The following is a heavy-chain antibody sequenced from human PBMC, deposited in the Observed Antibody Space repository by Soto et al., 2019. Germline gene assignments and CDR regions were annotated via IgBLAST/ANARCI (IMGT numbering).Heavy chain of an antibody. J-gene: IGHJ6*02. Sequence: LRLSCSASGFTFSSYAMHWVRQAPGKGLEYVSAISSNGGSTYYADSVKGRFTISRDNSKNTLYLQMSSLRAEDTAVYYCVKLGYCSGGSCHTPEYYYGMDVWGQGTTVTVSS. CDR3: VKLGYCSGGSCHTPEYYYGMDV. D-gene: IGHD2-15*01. CDR2: ISSNGGST. V-gene: IGHV3-64D*06. CDR1: GFTFSSYA.